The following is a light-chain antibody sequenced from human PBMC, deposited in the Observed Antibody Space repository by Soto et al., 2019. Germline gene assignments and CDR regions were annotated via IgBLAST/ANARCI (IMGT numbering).Light chain of an antibody. CDR1: SSNIGAGYD. J-gene: IGLJ2*01. Sequence: QSVLTQPPSVSGAPGQRVTISCTGSSSNIGAGYDVHWYQQLPGTAPKLLIYGNSNRPSGVPDRFSGSKSGTSASLAMTGLQPEDEADYYCQSYDSSLGGSVFGGGTQLTVL. CDR2: GNS. V-gene: IGLV1-40*01. CDR3: QSYDSSLGGSV.